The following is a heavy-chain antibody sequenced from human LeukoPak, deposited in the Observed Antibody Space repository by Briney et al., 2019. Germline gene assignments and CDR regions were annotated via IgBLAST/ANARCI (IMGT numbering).Heavy chain of an antibody. CDR2: IYYSGST. D-gene: IGHD5-24*01. Sequence: SETLSLTCTVSGGSISSYYWSWIRQSPGKGLEWIGYIYYSGSTNYNPSLESRVTISVDTSKNQFSLKLSSVTAADTAVYYCAGSRDGYNVIDYWGQGTLVTVSS. V-gene: IGHV4-59*08. CDR3: AGSRDGYNVIDY. J-gene: IGHJ4*02. CDR1: GGSISSYY.